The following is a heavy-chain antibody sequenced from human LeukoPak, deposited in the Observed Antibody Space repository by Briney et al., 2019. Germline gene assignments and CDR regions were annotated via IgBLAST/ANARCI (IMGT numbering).Heavy chain of an antibody. CDR1: GFIFSNYW. CDR2: INTDGSST. CDR3: ARVGYCSSTSCYAVDY. V-gene: IGHV3-74*01. D-gene: IGHD2-2*01. J-gene: IGHJ4*02. Sequence: GGSLRLSCAASGFIFSNYWMHWVRQAPGKGLVWVSHINTDGSSTTYADSVKGRFTTSRDNAKNTLYLQMNSLRAEDTAVYYCARVGYCSSTSCYAVDYWGQGTLVTVSS.